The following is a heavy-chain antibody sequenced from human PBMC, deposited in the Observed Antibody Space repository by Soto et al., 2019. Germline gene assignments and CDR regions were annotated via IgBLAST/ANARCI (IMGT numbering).Heavy chain of an antibody. V-gene: IGHV1-69*06. CDR2: IIPIFGTA. CDR3: ARDREYYYDSSGSLRGLGWFDP. Sequence: QVQLVQSGAEVKKPGSSVTVSCKASGGTFSSYAISWVRQAPGQGLEWMGGIIPIFGTANYAQKFQGRVTITADKSTSTAYMELCSRRSEDTAVYYCARDREYYYDSSGSLRGLGWFDPWCQGTLITVSS. CDR1: GGTFSSYA. J-gene: IGHJ5*02. D-gene: IGHD3-22*01.